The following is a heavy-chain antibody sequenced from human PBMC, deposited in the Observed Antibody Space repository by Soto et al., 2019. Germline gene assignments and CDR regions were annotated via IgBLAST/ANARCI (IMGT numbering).Heavy chain of an antibody. V-gene: IGHV1-8*01. Sequence: QVQLVQSGAEVKEHGASVKVSCKASGYTFTTYDIYWMRQATGQGLEWMGWMNPYTGNTGYAQKFQGRVTVTRNTSISTVYMEMSGLRLDDTAVYYCARRKERSGPHYFDYWGQGSQVTVSS. CDR2: MNPYTGNT. CDR3: ARRKERSGPHYFDY. D-gene: IGHD6-25*01. J-gene: IGHJ4*02. CDR1: GYTFTTYD.